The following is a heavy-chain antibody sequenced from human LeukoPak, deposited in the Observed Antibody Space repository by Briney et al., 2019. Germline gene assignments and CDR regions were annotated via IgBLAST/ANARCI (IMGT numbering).Heavy chain of an antibody. V-gene: IGHV4-30-4*02. Sequence: SETLSLTCTVSGGSISSGDYYWRWIRQPPGKGLEWIGYIYYSGSTHYNPSLKSRLTISVDTSNNLFSLKLTSITAPDTAVYYCVRVVALGAAGYYFDYWGQGSLVTVSS. CDR2: IYYSGST. D-gene: IGHD6-13*01. J-gene: IGHJ4*02. CDR1: GGSISSGDYY. CDR3: VRVVALGAAGYYFDY.